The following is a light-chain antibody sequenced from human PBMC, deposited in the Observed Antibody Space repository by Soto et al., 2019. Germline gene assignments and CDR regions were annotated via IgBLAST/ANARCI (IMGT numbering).Light chain of an antibody. CDR2: VAS. J-gene: IGKJ4*01. Sequence: GDSVTITCRATQGISSFLAWYQQKPGKAPKLLIYVASSLQSGAPSRFSGSGSGADFTLTFGSLQPEDVAVYYCQHYYTTPLTFGGGTKVDIK. V-gene: IGKV1-8*01. CDR3: QHYYTTPLT. CDR1: QGISSF.